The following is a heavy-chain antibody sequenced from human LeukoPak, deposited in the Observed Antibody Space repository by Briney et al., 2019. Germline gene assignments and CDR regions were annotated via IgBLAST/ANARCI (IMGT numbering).Heavy chain of an antibody. V-gene: IGHV3-7*01. CDR2: IKQDGSEK. D-gene: IGHD3-3*01. CDR3: AREYYDFWSGYYNDY. J-gene: IGHJ4*02. CDR1: GFTFSSYW. Sequence: GGSLRLSCAASGFTFSSYWMSWVRQAPGKGLKWVANIKQDGSEKYYVDSVKGRFTISRDNAKNSLYLQMNSLRAEDTAVYYCAREYYDFWSGYYNDYWGQGTLVTVSS.